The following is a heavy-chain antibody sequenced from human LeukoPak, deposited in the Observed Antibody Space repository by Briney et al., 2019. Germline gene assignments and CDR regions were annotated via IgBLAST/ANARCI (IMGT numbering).Heavy chain of an antibody. Sequence: KVGESLQISCQASGSTFTSYWSAWVRQLPGKGLEWMGIINPADSDTRYSLSIQGQVTISADRSISTAYVQWSSLKAPDTAMYYCARGEGGYNYAFWGQGTLVSVSS. CDR2: INPADSDT. J-gene: IGHJ4*02. V-gene: IGHV5-51*01. CDR3: ARGEGGYNYAF. CDR1: GSTFTSYW. D-gene: IGHD5-24*01.